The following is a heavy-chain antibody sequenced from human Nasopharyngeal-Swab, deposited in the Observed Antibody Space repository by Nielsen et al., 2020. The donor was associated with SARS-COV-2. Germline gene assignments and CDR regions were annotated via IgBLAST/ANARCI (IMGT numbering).Heavy chain of an antibody. CDR1: GFTFDDYA. Sequence: SLKISCAASGFTFDDYAMHWVRQAPGKGLEWVSGISWNSGSIGYADSVKGRFTISRDNAKNSLYLQMNSLRAEDTALYYCAKIALSRDDAFDIWGKGTMVTVSS. D-gene: IGHD6-13*01. V-gene: IGHV3-9*01. CDR2: ISWNSGSI. CDR3: AKIALSRDDAFDI. J-gene: IGHJ3*02.